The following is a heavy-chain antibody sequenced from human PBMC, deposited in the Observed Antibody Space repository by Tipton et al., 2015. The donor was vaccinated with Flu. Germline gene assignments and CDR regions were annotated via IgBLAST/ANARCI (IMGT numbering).Heavy chain of an antibody. J-gene: IGHJ4*02. CDR2: IYYTGTT. CDR3: ARLSYYDVDLKNFYFDY. D-gene: IGHD3-10*02. CDR1: GGSMSSSSYY. V-gene: IGHV4-39*01. Sequence: TLSLTCTVSGGSMSSSSYYWGWIRRPPGKGLEWIGSIYYTGTTYYNPSLKSRVVISVDTSKSQFSLMLRSVTAADTAVYYCARLSYYDVDLKNFYFDYWGQGALVTVSS.